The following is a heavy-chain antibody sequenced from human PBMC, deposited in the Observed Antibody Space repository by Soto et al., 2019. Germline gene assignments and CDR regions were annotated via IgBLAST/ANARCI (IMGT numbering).Heavy chain of an antibody. CDR1: GFTFSSYA. J-gene: IGHJ6*02. Sequence: PGGSLRLSCAASGFTFSSYAMSWVRQAPGKGLEWVSAISGSGGSTYYADSVKGRFTISRDNSKNTLYLQMNSMRAEDTAVYYCANGGDYYDSSGYYDYYGMDVWGQGTTVTVSS. V-gene: IGHV3-23*01. CDR3: ANGGDYYDSSGYYDYYGMDV. CDR2: ISGSGGST. D-gene: IGHD3-22*01.